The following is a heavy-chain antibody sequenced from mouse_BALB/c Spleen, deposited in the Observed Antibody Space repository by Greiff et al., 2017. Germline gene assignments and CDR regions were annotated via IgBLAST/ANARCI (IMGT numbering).Heavy chain of an antibody. V-gene: IGHV5-6-5*01. Sequence: EVQGVESGGGLVKPGGSLKLSCAASGFTFSSYAMSWVRQTPEKRLEWVASISSGGSTYYPDSVKGRFTISRDNARNILYLQMSSLRSEDTAMYYCARGQDYGYYFDYWGQGTTLTVSS. D-gene: IGHD2-2*01. CDR3: ARGQDYGYYFDY. CDR1: GFTFSSYA. CDR2: ISSGGST. J-gene: IGHJ2*01.